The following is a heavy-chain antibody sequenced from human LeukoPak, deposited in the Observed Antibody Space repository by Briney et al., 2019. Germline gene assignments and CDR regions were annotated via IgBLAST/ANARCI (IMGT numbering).Heavy chain of an antibody. CDR2: VNPDGSSI. V-gene: IGHV3-74*01. CDR3: ARGGSYGDY. J-gene: IGHJ4*02. Sequence: GGSLRLSCAASGFTSSNYWMHWVRQVPEKGLVWVSRVNPDGSSITYANSVKGRFTSSRGNAKNTLYLQMNRLRVEDTAVYYCARGGSYGDYWGQGILVTVSS. D-gene: IGHD3-16*01. CDR1: GFTSSNYW.